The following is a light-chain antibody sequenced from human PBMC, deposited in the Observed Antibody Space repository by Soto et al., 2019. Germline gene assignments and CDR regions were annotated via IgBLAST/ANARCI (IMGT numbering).Light chain of an antibody. CDR3: QQYGPSPGYT. Sequence: EIVLTQSPGTLSLSPGERATLSCRASQSVATIYLAWYQQKPGQAPRLLIYGASSRATGIPDRFSGSGSGTDFTLTISRLEPEDFAVYYCQQYGPSPGYTFGQGTKLEI. CDR2: GAS. V-gene: IGKV3-20*01. CDR1: QSVATIY. J-gene: IGKJ2*01.